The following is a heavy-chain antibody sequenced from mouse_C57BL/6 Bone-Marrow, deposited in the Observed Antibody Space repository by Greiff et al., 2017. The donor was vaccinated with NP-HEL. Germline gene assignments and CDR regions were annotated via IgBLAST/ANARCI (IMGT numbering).Heavy chain of an antibody. CDR2: IDPSDSYT. Sequence: VKLQHPGAELVMPGASVKLSCKASGYTFTSYWMHWVKQRPGQGLEWIGEIDPSDSYTNYNQKFKGKSTLTVDKSSSTAYMQLSSLTSEDSAVYYCATEAAQATSYFDYWGQGTTLTVSS. V-gene: IGHV1-69*01. J-gene: IGHJ2*01. CDR1: GYTFTSYW. CDR3: ATEAAQATSYFDY. D-gene: IGHD3-2*02.